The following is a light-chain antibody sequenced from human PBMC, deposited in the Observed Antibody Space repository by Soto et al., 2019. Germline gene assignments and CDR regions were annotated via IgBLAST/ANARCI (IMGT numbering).Light chain of an antibody. CDR3: SSYTSSSTRDV. CDR1: SSDVGGYNY. J-gene: IGLJ1*01. Sequence: QSVLTQPASVSGSPGQSITISCTGTSSDVGGYNYVSWYQQHPGKAPKVMIYDVSNRPSGVSNRFSGSKSGNTASLTISGLQAEDEADYHCSSYTSSSTRDVFGGGTKLTVL. CDR2: DVS. V-gene: IGLV2-14*01.